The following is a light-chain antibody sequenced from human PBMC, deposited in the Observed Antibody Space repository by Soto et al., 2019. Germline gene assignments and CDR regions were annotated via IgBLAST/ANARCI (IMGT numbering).Light chain of an antibody. Sequence: DVHMAQSPPTLSASVGYRLTISCRASQSITGWLAWFQQKPGKAPKLLISKASKLESGVPSRFRGSGSGTEFTLTISSLQPDDFETYYCQHYNSYSEAFGQGTKVDIK. V-gene: IGKV1-5*03. J-gene: IGKJ1*01. CDR1: QSITGW. CDR3: QHYNSYSEA. CDR2: KAS.